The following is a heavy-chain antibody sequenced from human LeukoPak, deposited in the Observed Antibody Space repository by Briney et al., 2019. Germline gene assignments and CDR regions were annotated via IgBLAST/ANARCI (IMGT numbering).Heavy chain of an antibody. D-gene: IGHD3-3*01. J-gene: IGHJ4*02. CDR2: IYYSGTT. CDR1: GGSISSGDYF. Sequence: SETLSLTCSVSGGSISSGDYFWTWIRQPPGRGLEYIGYIYYSGTTYYNPSLKSRITMSVDMSANQFSLRLTSVSAADTAVYYCTRAYWIGFHFDSWGQGILVSVSS. CDR3: TRAYWIGFHFDS. V-gene: IGHV4-30-4*01.